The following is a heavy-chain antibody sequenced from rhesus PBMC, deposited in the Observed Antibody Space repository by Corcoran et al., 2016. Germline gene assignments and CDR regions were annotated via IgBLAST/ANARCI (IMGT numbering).Heavy chain of an antibody. CDR3: ARGCTYRGCPLVQIDY. CDR1: GDSISNNH. J-gene: IGHJ4*01. CDR2: IFGGGGNT. D-gene: IGHD2-21*01. Sequence: QLQLQESGPGLVKPSETLSLTCAVSGDSISNNHWVWIRQPPGTGLAWIGRIFGGGGNTDYNPSLKSRVTISTDTSKNQFSLKVNSVIAADTAVYYCARGCTYRGCPLVQIDYWGQGVLVTVSS. V-gene: IGHV4-173*01.